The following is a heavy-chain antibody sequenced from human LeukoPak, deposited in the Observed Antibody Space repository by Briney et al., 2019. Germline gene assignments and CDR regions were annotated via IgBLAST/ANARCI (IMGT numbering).Heavy chain of an antibody. Sequence: PSETLSLTCTVSGGSISSSSYYWGWIRQPAGKGLEWIGEINHSGSTNYNPSLKSRVTISVDTSKNQFSLKLSSVTAADTAVYYCASSGPSAEYYYYMDVWGKGTTVTISS. CDR1: GGSISSSSYY. CDR2: INHSGST. J-gene: IGHJ6*03. CDR3: ASSGPSAEYYYYMDV. V-gene: IGHV4-61*05. D-gene: IGHD6-19*01.